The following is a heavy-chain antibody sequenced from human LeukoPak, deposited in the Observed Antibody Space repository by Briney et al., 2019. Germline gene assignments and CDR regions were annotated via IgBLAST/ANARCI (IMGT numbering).Heavy chain of an antibody. CDR3: ARGESSYCSGGCYFAS. CDR2: VYSGGSA. V-gene: IGHV3-66*01. Sequence: GGSLRLSCAASGFTVSNNYMSWVRQAPGEGLEWVSVVYSGGSAYYADSVKGRFTISRDNSKNTLYLQMNSLRAEDTAMYYCARGESSYCSGGCYFASWGQGTLVTISS. J-gene: IGHJ5*01. D-gene: IGHD2-21*02. CDR1: GFTVSNNY.